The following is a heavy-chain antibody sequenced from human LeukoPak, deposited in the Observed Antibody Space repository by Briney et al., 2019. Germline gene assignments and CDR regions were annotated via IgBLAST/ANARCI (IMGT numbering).Heavy chain of an antibody. V-gene: IGHV3-23*01. D-gene: IGHD6-19*01. Sequence: WGSLRLSCAASGFNFNKYDMTWARQAPGKGLEWVSTITGRSDKTYYTDCVKGRFVTSRDNSKDTLYLQMNSLRAEDTALYYCAKGGWLDDLGQGALVTVSS. CDR1: GFNFNKYD. CDR2: ITGRSDKT. CDR3: AKGGWLDD. J-gene: IGHJ4*02.